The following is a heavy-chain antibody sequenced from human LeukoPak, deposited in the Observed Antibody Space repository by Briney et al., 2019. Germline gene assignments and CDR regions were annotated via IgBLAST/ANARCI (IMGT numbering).Heavy chain of an antibody. Sequence: GGSLRLSCAASGFTFSIFWMHWVRRAPGKGPVWASRINSDGSSTDYADSVKGRFTVSRDNAKNTLYLQMNSLRTEDTAVYYCARRWAVAAVDYWGQGTLVTVSS. V-gene: IGHV3-74*01. CDR2: INSDGSST. D-gene: IGHD6-19*01. CDR3: ARRWAVAAVDY. J-gene: IGHJ4*02. CDR1: GFTFSIFW.